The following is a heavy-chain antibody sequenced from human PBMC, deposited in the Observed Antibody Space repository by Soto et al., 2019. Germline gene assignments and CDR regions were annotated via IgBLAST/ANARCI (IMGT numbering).Heavy chain of an antibody. D-gene: IGHD6-19*01. CDR3: ARDRSSGWYQGADAFDI. CDR1: GGSISSYY. V-gene: IGHV4-59*01. J-gene: IGHJ3*02. CDR2: IYYSGSS. Sequence: NPSETLSLTCTVSGGSISSYYWSWIRQPPGKGLEWIGYIYYSGSSNYNPSRKVRVTVSVDTSKNHFSLKLSSVTAADTAVYYCARDRSSGWYQGADAFDIWGQGTMVTVSS.